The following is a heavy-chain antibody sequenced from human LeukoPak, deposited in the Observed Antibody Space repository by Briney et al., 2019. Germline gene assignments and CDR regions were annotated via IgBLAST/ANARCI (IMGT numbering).Heavy chain of an antibody. J-gene: IGHJ4*02. CDR3: ARDVGFASRDDY. V-gene: IGHV3-30*02. CDR1: GFTFSSYG. Sequence: GGSLRLSCAASGFTFSSYGMHWVRQAPGKGLEWVAFIRYDGSNKYCADSVKGRFTISRDNSKNTLYLQMNSLRAEDTAVYYCARDVGFASRDDYWGQGTLVTVSS. CDR2: IRYDGSNK. D-gene: IGHD3-10*01.